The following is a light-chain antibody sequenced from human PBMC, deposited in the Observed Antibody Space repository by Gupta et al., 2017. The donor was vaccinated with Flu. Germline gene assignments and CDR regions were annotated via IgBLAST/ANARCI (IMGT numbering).Light chain of an antibody. Sequence: QSVLTQPPSVSGAPGQRVTISCTGSSSNIGADYDVHWYQQVPGAAPKLLIFGNNNRTSGVPDRFSGAKSGTSASLVVAGLQAEDEGDYFCQSEDSSRSVLIFGGGTKLTVL. CDR2: GNN. J-gene: IGLJ2*01. CDR1: SSNIGADYD. V-gene: IGLV1-40*01. CDR3: QSEDSSRSVLI.